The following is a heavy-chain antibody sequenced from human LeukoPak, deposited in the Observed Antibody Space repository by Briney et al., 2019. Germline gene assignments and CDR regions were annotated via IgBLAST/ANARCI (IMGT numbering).Heavy chain of an antibody. CDR1: GGTFSSYA. CDR2: IIPIFGTA. CDR3: ASWEKYCSGGSCTDY. Sequence: SVKVSCKASGGTFSSYAISWVRQAPGQGLEWMGGIIPIFGTANYAQKFQGRVTITTDESTSTAYMKLSSLRSEDTAVYYCASWEKYCSGGSCTDYWGQGTLVTVSS. V-gene: IGHV1-69*05. D-gene: IGHD2-15*01. J-gene: IGHJ4*02.